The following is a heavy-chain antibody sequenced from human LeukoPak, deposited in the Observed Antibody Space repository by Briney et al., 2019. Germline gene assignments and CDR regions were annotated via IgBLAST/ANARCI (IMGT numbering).Heavy chain of an antibody. CDR1: GYTFTGYY. V-gene: IGHV1-2*06. J-gene: IGHJ4*02. CDR3: ARAEPKSYNWNYGDY. Sequence: ASVKVSCKASGYTFTGYYMHWVRQAPGQGLEWMGRINPNSGGTNYAQKFQGRVTMTRDTSVSTAYMELSRLRSDDTAVYYCARAEPKSYNWNYGDYWGQGTLVTVSS. D-gene: IGHD1-20*01. CDR2: INPNSGGT.